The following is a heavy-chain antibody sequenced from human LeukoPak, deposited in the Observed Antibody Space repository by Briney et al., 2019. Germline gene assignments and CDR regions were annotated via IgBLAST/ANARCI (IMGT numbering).Heavy chain of an antibody. CDR1: GFTFSSYS. D-gene: IGHD2-15*01. CDR3: ARVIGDIVVVVAANDY. Sequence: GGSLRLSCAASGFTFSSYSMNWVRQAPGKGLEWVSYISSSSGTIYYADSVKGRFTISRDNAKNSLYLQMNRLRDEDTAVYYCARVIGDIVVVVAANDYWGQGTLVTVSS. V-gene: IGHV3-48*02. CDR2: ISSSSGTI. J-gene: IGHJ4*01.